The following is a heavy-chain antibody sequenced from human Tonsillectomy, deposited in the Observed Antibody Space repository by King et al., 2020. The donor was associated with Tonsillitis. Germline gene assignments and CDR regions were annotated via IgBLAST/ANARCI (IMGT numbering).Heavy chain of an antibody. J-gene: IGHJ4*02. CDR2: MYYSGTI. D-gene: IGHD1-26*01. CDR1: GGSISTSDQY. Sequence: QLQESGPGVVKPSETLSLTCTVSGGSISTSDQYWAWIRQPPGKGLEWIGYMYYSGTIFYNPSLKSRITISGGTSENRFSLQWRSVTAADTAVYFCARYVSGSFDYWGQGALVTVSS. V-gene: IGHV4-39*01. CDR3: ARYVSGSFDY.